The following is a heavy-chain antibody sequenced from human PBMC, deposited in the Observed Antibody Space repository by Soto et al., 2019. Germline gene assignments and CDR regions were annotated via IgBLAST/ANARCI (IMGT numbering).Heavy chain of an antibody. J-gene: IGHJ6*03. Sequence: QVQLVESGGGVVQPGRSLRLSCAASGFTFSSYGMHWVRQAPGKGLEWVAVISYDGSNKYYADSVKGRFTISRDNSKNTLYLQMNSLRAEDTAVYYCAKEGFVVVLMVYYDYYMDVWGKGTTVTVSS. D-gene: IGHD2-8*01. CDR3: AKEGFVVVLMVYYDYYMDV. CDR2: ISYDGSNK. V-gene: IGHV3-30*18. CDR1: GFTFSSYG.